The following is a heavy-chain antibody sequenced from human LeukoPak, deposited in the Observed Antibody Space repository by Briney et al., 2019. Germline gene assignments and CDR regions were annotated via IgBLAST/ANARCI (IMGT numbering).Heavy chain of an antibody. CDR1: GGSFSGYY. D-gene: IGHD2-2*01. CDR2: INHSGST. V-gene: IGHV4-34*01. CDR3: ARGPYCSSTSCYQPFDP. Sequence: SETLSLTCAVYGGSFSGYYWSWIRQPPGKGLEWIGEINHSGSTNYNPSLKSRVTISVDTFKNQFSLKLSSVTAADTAAYYCARGPYCSSTSCYQPFDPWGQGTLVTVSS. J-gene: IGHJ5*02.